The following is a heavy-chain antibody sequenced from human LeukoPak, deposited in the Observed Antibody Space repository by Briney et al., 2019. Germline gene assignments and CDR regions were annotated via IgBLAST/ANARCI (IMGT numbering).Heavy chain of an antibody. CDR3: ARGSDSSSWSFFDY. V-gene: IGHV4-4*07. CDR1: GGSISSYY. CDR2: IYTSGST. Sequence: PSETLSLXCTVSGGSISSYYWSWIRQPAGKGLEWIGRIYTSGSTNYNPSLKSRVTVSVDTSKNQFSLKLSSVTAADTAVYYCARGSDSSSWSFFDYWGQGTLVTVSS. D-gene: IGHD6-13*01. J-gene: IGHJ4*02.